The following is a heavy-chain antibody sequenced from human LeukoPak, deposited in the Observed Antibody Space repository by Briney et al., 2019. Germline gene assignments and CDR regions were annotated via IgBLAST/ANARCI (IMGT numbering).Heavy chain of an antibody. CDR2: INPSGGDT. V-gene: IGHV1-46*01. Sequence: ASVKVSCKASGYTFTSYYMHWVRQAPGQGLGWMGIINPSGGDTSYAQKFEGRLTITRDTSTNTVYMELTSLRSEDTAVYYCAREVMDNLRFDYWGQGTLVTVSS. J-gene: IGHJ4*02. D-gene: IGHD1-14*01. CDR3: AREVMDNLRFDY. CDR1: GYTFTSYY.